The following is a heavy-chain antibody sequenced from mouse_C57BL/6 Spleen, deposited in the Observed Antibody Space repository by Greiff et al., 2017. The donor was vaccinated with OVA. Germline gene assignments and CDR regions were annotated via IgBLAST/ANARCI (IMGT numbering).Heavy chain of an antibody. CDR2: IYPGDGDT. V-gene: IGHV1-82*01. J-gene: IGHJ2*01. D-gene: IGHD2-5*01. CDR1: GYAFSSSW. Sequence: QVQLQQSGPELVKPGASVKISCKASGYAFSSSWMNWVKQRPGKGLEWIGRIYPGDGDTNYNGKFKGKATLTADKSSSTAYMQLSSLTSEDSAVYFCARGDSNYGDYFDYWGQGTTLTVSS. CDR3: ARGDSNYGDYFDY.